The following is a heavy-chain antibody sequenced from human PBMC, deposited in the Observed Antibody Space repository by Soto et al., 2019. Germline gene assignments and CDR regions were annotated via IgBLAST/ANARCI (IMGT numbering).Heavy chain of an antibody. CDR3: ARPARECSSPGCAN. CDR1: ELTFVGNG. CDR2: INQDGSES. J-gene: IGHJ4*02. D-gene: IGHD2-2*01. V-gene: IGHV3-7*01. Sequence: EVQLVESGGGLVQPGGPLGPPLLSSELTFVGNGISWAPKPPGKGLEWVANINQDGSESYYVDSVKGRFTISRDNAKNSLYLQMTSLRAEDTAVYYCARPARECSSPGCANWGQGTLVTVSS.